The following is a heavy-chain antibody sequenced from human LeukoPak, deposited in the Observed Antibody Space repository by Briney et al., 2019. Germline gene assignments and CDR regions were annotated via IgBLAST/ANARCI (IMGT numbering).Heavy chain of an antibody. CDR3: ARVRKYYDSSGYQRDFQH. D-gene: IGHD3-22*01. CDR1: GDSFSSVTDY. Sequence: PSETLSLTCTVSGDSFSSVTDYWAWIRQPPGKGLEWIGEINHSGSTNYNPSLKSRVTISVDTSKNQFSLKLSSVTAADTAVYYCARVRKYYDSSGYQRDFQHWGQGTLVTVSS. CDR2: INHSGST. J-gene: IGHJ1*01. V-gene: IGHV4-34*01.